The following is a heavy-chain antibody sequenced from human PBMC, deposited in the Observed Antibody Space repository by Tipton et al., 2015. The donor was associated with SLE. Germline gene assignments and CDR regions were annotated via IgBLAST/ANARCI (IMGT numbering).Heavy chain of an antibody. CDR3: ARTSGDSLGYFDY. J-gene: IGHJ4*02. V-gene: IGHV4-59*12. Sequence: TLSLTCTVSGGSISSYYWSWIRQPPGKGLEWIGYIYYSGSTNYNPSLKSRVTISVDTSKNQFSLKLSSVTAADTAVYYCARTSGDSLGYFDYWGQGTLVTVSS. CDR2: IYYSGST. CDR1: GGSISSYY. D-gene: IGHD3-10*01.